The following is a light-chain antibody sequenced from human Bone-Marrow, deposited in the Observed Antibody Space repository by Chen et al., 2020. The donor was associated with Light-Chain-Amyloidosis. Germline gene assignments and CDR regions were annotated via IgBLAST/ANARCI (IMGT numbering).Light chain of an antibody. CDR2: DVR. Sequence: QSALTQPASVSGSPGQSITISSTGTSSDVGGYNYVSWYQQYPGKAPKLLIYDVRNRPSGVSNRFSGSKSGNTASLTISGLQAEDEADYYCSSYASTNTYVFGTGTEVTVL. V-gene: IGLV2-14*03. J-gene: IGLJ1*01. CDR3: SSYASTNTYV. CDR1: SSDVGGYNY.